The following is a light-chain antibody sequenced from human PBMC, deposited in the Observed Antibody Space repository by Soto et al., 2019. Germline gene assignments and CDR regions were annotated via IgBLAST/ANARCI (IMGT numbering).Light chain of an antibody. CDR2: KAS. V-gene: IGKV1-5*03. CDR3: QQSYSTPHT. CDR1: QTISSW. J-gene: IGKJ5*01. Sequence: DIHITQSPSTLSGSVLYRVTMTCLASQTISSWLAWYQQKPGKAPKLLIYKASTLKSGVPSRFSGSGSGTEFTLTISSLQPEDFATYYCQQSYSTPHTFGQGTRLEIK.